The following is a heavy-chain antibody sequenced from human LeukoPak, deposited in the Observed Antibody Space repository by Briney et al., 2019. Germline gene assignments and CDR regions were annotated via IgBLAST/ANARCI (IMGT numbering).Heavy chain of an antibody. Sequence: ASETLSLTCTVSGDSISSSNWWTWVRQPPGKGLEWIGEIYYSGSTTYGPSLKSRVTMSVDQSQNQFSLKLNSVTAADTAVYYCARNRGYRSWFDSWGQGTPVTVSS. D-gene: IGHD3-22*01. CDR1: GDSISSSNW. CDR3: ARNRGYRSWFDS. V-gene: IGHV4-4*02. J-gene: IGHJ5*01. CDR2: IYYSGST.